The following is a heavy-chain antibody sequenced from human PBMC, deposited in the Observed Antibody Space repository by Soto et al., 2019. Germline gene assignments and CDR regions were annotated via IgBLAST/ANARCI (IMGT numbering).Heavy chain of an antibody. CDR2: IKEDGNEK. J-gene: IGHJ6*03. CDR3: ARNRGSSWTNYYYYMDV. V-gene: IGHV3-7*01. Sequence: GGSLRLSCAASGFTFSSYWMSWVRQAPGKGLEWVANIKEDGNEKYYVDSVKGRFTISRDNAKNSLYLQMNSLRAEDTAVFYCARNRGSSWTNYYYYMDVWGKGTTVTVSS. CDR1: GFTFSSYW. D-gene: IGHD6-13*01.